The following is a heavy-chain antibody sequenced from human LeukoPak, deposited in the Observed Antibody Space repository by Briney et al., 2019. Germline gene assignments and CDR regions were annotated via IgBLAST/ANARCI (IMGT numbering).Heavy chain of an antibody. J-gene: IGHJ3*02. CDR3: ARGLRVAFDI. CDR2: INHSGST. Sequence: SETLSLTCAVYGGSFSGYYWSLIRQPPGKGLEWIGEINHSGSTNYNPSLKSRVTISVDTSKNQFSLKLSSVTAADTAVYYCARGLRVAFDIWGQGTMVTVSS. CDR1: GGSFSGYY. V-gene: IGHV4-34*01. D-gene: IGHD6-13*01.